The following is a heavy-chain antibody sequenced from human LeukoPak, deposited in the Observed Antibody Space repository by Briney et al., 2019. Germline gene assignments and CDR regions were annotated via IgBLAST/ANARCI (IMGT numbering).Heavy chain of an antibody. D-gene: IGHD3-16*01. CDR2: ITSGGTNM. CDR1: GFTFSDYY. Sequence: PGGSLRLSCAASGFTFSDYYMSWIRQAPGKGLEWVSYITSGGTNMYYADSVKGRFTISRDNAENLLFLQMNSLRAEDTAVYYCAGRVSVGEPYDYWGQGTLVTVSS. J-gene: IGHJ4*02. V-gene: IGHV3-11*01. CDR3: AGRVSVGEPYDY.